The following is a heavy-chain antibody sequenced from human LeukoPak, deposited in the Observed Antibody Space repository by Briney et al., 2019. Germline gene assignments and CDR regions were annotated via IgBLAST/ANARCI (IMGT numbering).Heavy chain of an antibody. J-gene: IGHJ5*02. V-gene: IGHV1-18*01. Sequence: ASVKVSCKASGYTFTSYGISWVRQAPGQGLEWMGWISAYNGNTNYAQKFQGRVTMTTDTSTSTAYMELRSLRSDDTAVYYCARAYCSGGSCQLRSSGYNWFDPWGQGTLVTVSS. CDR1: GYTFTSYG. CDR3: ARAYCSGGSCQLRSSGYNWFDP. CDR2: ISAYNGNT. D-gene: IGHD2-15*01.